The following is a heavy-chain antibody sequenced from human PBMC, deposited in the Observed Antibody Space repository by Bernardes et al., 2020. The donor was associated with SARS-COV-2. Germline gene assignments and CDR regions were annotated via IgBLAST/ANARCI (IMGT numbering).Heavy chain of an antibody. CDR3: ARLPWIQLWLQGFYFDF. Sequence: VGSLRLSCAASGFTFSDSYMSWIRQAPGKGLEWVSYIDSSGSIRHYSDSVKGRFTISRDNAKNSLYLQMNSLRAEDTAVYFCARLPWIQLWLQGFYFDFWGRGTLVTVSS. J-gene: IGHJ4*02. V-gene: IGHV3-11*01. CDR1: GFTFSDSY. D-gene: IGHD5-18*01. CDR2: IDSSGSIR.